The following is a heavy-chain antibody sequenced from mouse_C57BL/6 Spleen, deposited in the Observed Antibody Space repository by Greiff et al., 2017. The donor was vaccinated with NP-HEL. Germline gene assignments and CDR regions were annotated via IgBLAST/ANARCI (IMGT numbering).Heavy chain of an antibody. J-gene: IGHJ3*01. CDR2: IYPGDGDT. Sequence: VHLVESGAELVKPGASVKISCKASGYAFSSYWMNWVKQRPGKGLEWIGQIYPGDGDTNYNGKFKGKATLTADKSSSTAYMQLSRMNSEDSAVYFCARGGTAQAGFAYWGQGTLVTVSA. CDR3: ARGGTAQAGFAY. CDR1: GYAFSSYW. D-gene: IGHD3-2*02. V-gene: IGHV1-80*01.